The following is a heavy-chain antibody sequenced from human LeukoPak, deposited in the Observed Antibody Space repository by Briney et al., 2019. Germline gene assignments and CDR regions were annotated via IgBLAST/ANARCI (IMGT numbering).Heavy chain of an antibody. CDR1: GYNFTNHW. D-gene: IGHD3-10*01. CDR2: IYPGDSDT. CDR3: ARHSLKYYYGSGRDYQYYYHYMDV. V-gene: IGHV5-51*01. J-gene: IGHJ6*03. Sequence: GESLKISCKGSGYNFTNHWIGWVRQMPGKGLEWMGIIYPGDSDTRYSPSFQGQVTISADKSISTAYLQWSSLKASDTAMYYCARHSLKYYYGSGRDYQYYYHYMDVWGKGTTVTVSS.